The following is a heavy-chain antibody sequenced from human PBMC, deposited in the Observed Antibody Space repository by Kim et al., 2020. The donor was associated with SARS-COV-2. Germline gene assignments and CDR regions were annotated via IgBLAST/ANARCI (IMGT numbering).Heavy chain of an antibody. D-gene: IGHD1-26*01. V-gene: IGHV4-61*02. J-gene: IGHJ2*01. Sequence: SETLSLTCTVSGGSISSGSYYWSWIRQPAGKGLEWIGRIYTSGSTNYNPSLKSRVTISVDTSKNQFSLKLSSVTAADTAVYYCARAEWEPLDYWYFDLWGRGTLVTVSS. CDR3: ARAEWEPLDYWYFDL. CDR2: IYTSGST. CDR1: GGSISSGSYY.